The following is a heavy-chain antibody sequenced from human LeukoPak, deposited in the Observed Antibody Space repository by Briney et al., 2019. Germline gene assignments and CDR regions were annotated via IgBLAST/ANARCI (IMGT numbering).Heavy chain of an antibody. CDR1: GYTFTGYY. CDR3: ATARDRNSVYSSFDY. V-gene: IGHV1-2*02. J-gene: IGHJ4*02. Sequence: ASVKVSCKASGYTFTGYYIHWVRQAPGQGLEWMGWINPNSGGTNCAQNFQGRVTMTRDTSISTAYMELTSLRSDDTAVYYCATARDRNSVYSSFDYWGQGTLVTVSS. CDR2: INPNSGGT. D-gene: IGHD5/OR15-5a*01.